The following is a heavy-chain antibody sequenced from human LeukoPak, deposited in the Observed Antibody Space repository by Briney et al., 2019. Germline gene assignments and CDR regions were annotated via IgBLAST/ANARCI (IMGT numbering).Heavy chain of an antibody. Sequence: SETLSLTCTVSGGSISTSNYYWGWIRQPPGKGLEWIGSIYYSGSTYYNPSLKSRVTISVDTSKNQFSLKLSSVTAADTAVYYCARDRTVTDYYYYYYMDVWGKGTTVTVSS. CDR1: GGSISTSNYY. CDR2: IYYSGST. V-gene: IGHV4-39*07. D-gene: IGHD4-17*01. J-gene: IGHJ6*03. CDR3: ARDRTVTDYYYYYYMDV.